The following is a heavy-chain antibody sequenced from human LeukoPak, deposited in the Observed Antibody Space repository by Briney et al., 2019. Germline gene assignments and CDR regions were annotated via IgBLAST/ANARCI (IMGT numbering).Heavy chain of an antibody. J-gene: IGHJ4*02. D-gene: IGHD3-16*02. CDR1: GYTFTSYD. Sequence: SVKVSCKASGYTFTSYDFSWVRQAPGQGLEWMGGITPFFGTANYAQKFQGRVTITAVESMSTAYMELSSLRSEDTAVYYCATSGYLTPLDYWGQGTLVTVSS. V-gene: IGHV1-69*13. CDR2: ITPFFGTA. CDR3: ATSGYLTPLDY.